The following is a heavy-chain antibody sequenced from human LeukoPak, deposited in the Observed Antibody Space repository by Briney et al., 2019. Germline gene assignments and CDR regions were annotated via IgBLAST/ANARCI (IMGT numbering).Heavy chain of an antibody. CDR1: GGSISSYY. Sequence: SETLSLTCTVSGGSISSYYWSWIRQPPGKGLEWIGYIYYSGSTNYSPSLKSRVTISVDTSKNQFSLKLSSVTAGDTAVYYCARRYGSGRKDYFDYWGQGTLVTVSS. CDR2: IYYSGST. J-gene: IGHJ4*02. CDR3: ARRYGSGRKDYFDY. V-gene: IGHV4-59*01. D-gene: IGHD3-10*01.